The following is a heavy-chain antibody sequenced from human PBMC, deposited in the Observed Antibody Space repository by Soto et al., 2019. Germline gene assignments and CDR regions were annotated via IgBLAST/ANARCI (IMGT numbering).Heavy chain of an antibody. CDR2: IYYSGST. V-gene: IGHV4-31*03. CDR3: AQISGTPTNYGMDV. Sequence: QVQLQESGPGLVKPSQTLSLTCTVSGGSISSGGYYWSWIRQHPGKGLEWIGYIYYSGSTYYNPSLKGRVTISVDTSKNQCSLKLSSVTAADTAVYYCAQISGTPTNYGMDVWGQGTTVTVSS. CDR1: GGSISSGGYY. J-gene: IGHJ6*02. D-gene: IGHD1-26*01.